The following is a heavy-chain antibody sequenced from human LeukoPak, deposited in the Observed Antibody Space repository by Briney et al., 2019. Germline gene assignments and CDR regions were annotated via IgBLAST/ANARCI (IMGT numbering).Heavy chain of an antibody. CDR2: INERATII. CDR3: VRDLILVWTPGDDFDH. CDR1: GFTFSNYW. D-gene: IGHD3-16*01. V-gene: IGHV3-74*01. Sequence: GGSLRLSCAASGFTFSNYWMHWVRQAPGKGLEWFSLINERATIISYADSVKGRFTTSRENARNTLYLQMNSLTAEDAAVYYCVRDLILVWTPGDDFDHWGQGTLVTVSS. J-gene: IGHJ4*02.